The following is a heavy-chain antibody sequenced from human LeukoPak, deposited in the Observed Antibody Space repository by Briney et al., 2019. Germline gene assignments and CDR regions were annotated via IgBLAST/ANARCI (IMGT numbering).Heavy chain of an antibody. J-gene: IGHJ5*02. V-gene: IGHV4-34*01. CDR1: GGSFSGYY. CDR3: ARGGSSSWYRLPWFDP. Sequence: SETLSLTCAVYGGSFSGYYWSWIRQPPGKGLEWIGGINHSGSTNYNPSLKSRVTISVDTSKNQFSLKLSYVTAADTAVYYCARGGSSSWYRLPWFDPWGQGTLVTVSS. D-gene: IGHD6-13*01. CDR2: INHSGST.